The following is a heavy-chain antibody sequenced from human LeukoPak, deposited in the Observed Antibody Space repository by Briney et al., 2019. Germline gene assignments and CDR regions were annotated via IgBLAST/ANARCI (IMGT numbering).Heavy chain of an antibody. CDR1: GFTFSSYA. CDR2: MSYDGFNK. Sequence: SGGSLRLSCAASGFTFSSYAMHWVRQSLGKGLEWVALMSYDGFNKYYADSVKGRFTISRDNSKNTLYLQMNSLRAEDTAVYYCAKTKGYSYGYYFDYWGQGTLVTVSS. J-gene: IGHJ4*02. D-gene: IGHD5-18*01. V-gene: IGHV3-30*18. CDR3: AKTKGYSYGYYFDY.